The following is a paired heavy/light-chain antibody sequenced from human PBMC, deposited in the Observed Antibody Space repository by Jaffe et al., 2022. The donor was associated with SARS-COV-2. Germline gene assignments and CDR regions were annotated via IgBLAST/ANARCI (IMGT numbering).Light chain of an antibody. CDR2: AAS. J-gene: IGKJ4*01. V-gene: IGKV1-39*01. CDR3: QQSSSTPLT. Sequence: DIQMTQSPSSLSASVGDRVTITCRASQSTSNYLNWYQQKPGKAPNLLIYAASSLQSGVPSRFSGSGSGTDFTLTISSLQSEDFATYYCQQSSSTPLTFGGGTKVEIK. CDR1: QSTSNY.
Heavy chain of an antibody. CDR2: ISDSGST. CDR3: VRSRYGSGSYGYYGMDV. Sequence: QLQLQESGPGLVKPSETLSLTCIVSGDSISSRSYYWGWIRQPPGKGLEWIGSISDSGSTYYNPSLKSRVTISVDTSKNQFSLKLSSVIVADTAVYYCVRSRYGSGSYGYYGMDVWGQGTTVTVSS. V-gene: IGHV4-39*01. J-gene: IGHJ6*02. CDR1: GDSISSRSYY. D-gene: IGHD3-10*01.